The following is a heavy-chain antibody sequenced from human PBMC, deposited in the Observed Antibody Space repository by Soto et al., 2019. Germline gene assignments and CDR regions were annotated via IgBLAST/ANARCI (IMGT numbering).Heavy chain of an antibody. D-gene: IGHD6-13*01. J-gene: IGHJ4*02. V-gene: IGHV4-59*01. CDR3: AKYRRTEAEGFTLDY. CDR1: GDSINNYY. CDR2: IYYTGST. Sequence: PSETLSLTCTVSGDSINNYYWSWIRQPPGKRLEWIGYIYYTGSTTYNPSLESRVTMSVDTSKNQFSLKLSSVNAAGTAVYYCAKYRRTEAEGFTLDYWGRGTLVTVSS.